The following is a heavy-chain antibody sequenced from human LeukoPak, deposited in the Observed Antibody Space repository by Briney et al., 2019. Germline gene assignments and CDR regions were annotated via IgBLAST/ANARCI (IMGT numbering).Heavy chain of an antibody. D-gene: IGHD5/OR15-5a*01. Sequence: GGSLRLSCAASGFTFSSYAMSWGRQSPGKGREWGSAISGSGGSTYYADSVQGRFTISRDNSKNALYLQTHSLRAEDAAVYYCAKAKVYSLFRLPPDAFDIWGQGTMVTVSS. J-gene: IGHJ3*02. CDR1: GFTFSSYA. V-gene: IGHV3-23*01. CDR3: AKAKVYSLFRLPPDAFDI. CDR2: ISGSGGST.